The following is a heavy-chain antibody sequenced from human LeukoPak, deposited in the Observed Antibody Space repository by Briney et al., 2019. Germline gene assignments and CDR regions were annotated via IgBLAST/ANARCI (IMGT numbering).Heavy chain of an antibody. CDR3: ARIKYSSSLSAFDF. CDR1: GYTFTTYW. J-gene: IGHJ3*01. V-gene: IGHV5-51*01. Sequence: GESLKISCEGSGYTFTTYWIGWVRQVPGRGLEWMGIVYPGNSDARYSPFFQGQVTISVDKSISTAYLQWTSLKASDTAMYYCARIKYSSSLSAFDFWGQGTMVTVSS. CDR2: VYPGNSDA. D-gene: IGHD6-13*01.